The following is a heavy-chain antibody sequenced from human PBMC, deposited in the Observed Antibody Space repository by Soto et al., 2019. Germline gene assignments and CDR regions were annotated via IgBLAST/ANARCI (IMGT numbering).Heavy chain of an antibody. CDR3: ARDNYGSIDY. CDR1: VYPFTDLY. V-gene: IGHV1-2*02. CDR2: IDPRSGAS. D-gene: IGHD3-10*01. Sequence: DAVKACCEARVYPFTDLYIHWVRQAPGLGLEWMGWIDPRSGASRKTQRFKGRFTMTRDTSTNTVYMELSSLRSADTAVYFRARDNYGSIDYWG. J-gene: IGHJ4*01.